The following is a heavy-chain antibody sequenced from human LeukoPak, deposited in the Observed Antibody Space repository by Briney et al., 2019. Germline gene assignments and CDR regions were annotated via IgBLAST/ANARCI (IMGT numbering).Heavy chain of an antibody. V-gene: IGHV4-34*01. CDR1: GGSFSGYY. CDR3: ARHFGRAARIDY. CDR2: INHSGST. Sequence: SETLSLTCAVYGGSFSGYYWSWIRQPPGKGLEWIGEINHSGSTNYNPSLKSRVTISVDTSKNQFSLKLSSVTAADTAVYYCARHFGRAARIDYWGQGTLVTVSS. J-gene: IGHJ4*02. D-gene: IGHD6-6*01.